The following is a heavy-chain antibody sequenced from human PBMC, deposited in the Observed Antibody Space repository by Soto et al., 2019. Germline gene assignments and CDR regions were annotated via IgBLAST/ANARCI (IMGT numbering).Heavy chain of an antibody. J-gene: IGHJ4*02. CDR1: GFTFTTYA. CDR3: AKDHWGSY. CDR2: ISGSGDST. D-gene: IGHD3-16*01. V-gene: IGHV3-23*01. Sequence: EVQLLESGGGLVQPGGSLRLSCAASGFTFTTYAMSWVRQAPGKGLEWVSAISGSGDSTFYADSVKGRFTISRDNSKNKLYLQMTPLRAEDTALYHCAKDHWGSYSGQGTLVTVSS.